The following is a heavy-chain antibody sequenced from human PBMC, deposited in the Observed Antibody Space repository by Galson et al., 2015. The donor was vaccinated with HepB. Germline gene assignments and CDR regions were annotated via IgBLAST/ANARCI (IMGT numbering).Heavy chain of an antibody. CDR3: ARQDSGRGFGELLYGGKVDWFDP. Sequence: SVKVSCKASGYTFTSYGISWVRQAPGQGLEWMGWISAYNGNTNYAQKLQGRVTMTTDTSTSTAYMELRSLRSDDTAVYYCARQDSGRGFGELLYGGKVDWFDPWGQGTLVTVSS. V-gene: IGHV1-18*04. CDR1: GYTFTSYG. J-gene: IGHJ5*02. D-gene: IGHD3-10*01. CDR2: ISAYNGNT.